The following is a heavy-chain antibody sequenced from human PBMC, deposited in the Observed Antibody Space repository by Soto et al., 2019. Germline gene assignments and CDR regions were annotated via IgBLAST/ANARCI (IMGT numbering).Heavy chain of an antibody. J-gene: IGHJ6*01. CDR3: ARPNTTMVTSYDIDV. V-gene: IGHV5-10-1*01. CDR1: GYSFTSYW. CDR2: IDPSDSYT. D-gene: IGHD5-18*01. Sequence: PGESLKISCKGSGYSFTSYWISWVRQMPGKGLEWMGRIDPSDSYTNYSPYFQGHATISADKSISTAYLKWSSLKASDTAMYYCARPNTTMVTSYDIDVWPQGTMVT.